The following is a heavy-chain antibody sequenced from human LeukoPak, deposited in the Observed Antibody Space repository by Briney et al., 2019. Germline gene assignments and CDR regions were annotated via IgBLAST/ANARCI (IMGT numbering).Heavy chain of an antibody. CDR1: GLAVSSSY. Sequence: GGSLRLSCAVSGLAVSSSYMSWVRQAPGKGLEWVSVIYSGDTTAYADSVKGRFTISRDNSKNTLYLQLNSLRVEDTAVFYCARDRGGANFDYGGKGTLVTVPS. CDR3: ARDRGGANFDY. V-gene: IGHV3-53*01. J-gene: IGHJ4*02. CDR2: IYSGDTT. D-gene: IGHD4/OR15-4a*01.